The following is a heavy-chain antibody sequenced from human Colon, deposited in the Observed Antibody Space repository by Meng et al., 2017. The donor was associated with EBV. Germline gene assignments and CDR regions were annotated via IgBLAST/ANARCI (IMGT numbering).Heavy chain of an antibody. CDR2: ISPSGTSI. J-gene: IGHJ4*02. CDR3: ARDEVGIGNNGYDF. D-gene: IGHD2-21*01. CDR1: VFTFSDSY. Sequence: EFGGGVVQLGGSLILSCAACVFTFSDSYMSWIRQAPGKGLEWLSYISPSGTSIYYADSVRGRFTLSRDNAKNSLYLQMNSLRADDTAVYYCARDEVGIGNNGYDFWGQGTLVTASS. V-gene: IGHV3-11*01.